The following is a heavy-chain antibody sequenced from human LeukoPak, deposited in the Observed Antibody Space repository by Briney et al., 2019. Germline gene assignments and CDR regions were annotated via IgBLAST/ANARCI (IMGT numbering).Heavy chain of an antibody. CDR1: GFTFSSYW. D-gene: IGHD1-26*01. J-gene: IGHJ4*02. Sequence: GGSLRLSCAASGFTFSSYWMNWVRQAPGKGLEWVANIKRDGSEKYYVDSVKGRFTISRDNAKNSLYVQMNSLRVEDTAVYYCVATEAGARGPTSDYWGQGTLVTVSS. CDR3: VATEAGARGPTSDY. CDR2: IKRDGSEK. V-gene: IGHV3-7*01.